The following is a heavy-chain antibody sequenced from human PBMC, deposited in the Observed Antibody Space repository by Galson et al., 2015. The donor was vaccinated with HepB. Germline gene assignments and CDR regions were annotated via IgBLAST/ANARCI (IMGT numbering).Heavy chain of an antibody. CDR3: ARCRRITFFGVVTELDP. CDR1: GYTFNSYV. Sequence: SVKVSCKASGYTFNSYVVHWVRQAPGQRLEWMGWINLANGNTKYSQKSQGRVTITSDTSASTVYMEMSSLKSEDTAVYYCARCRRITFFGVVTELDPWGQGTLVTVSS. J-gene: IGHJ5*02. V-gene: IGHV1-3*01. D-gene: IGHD3-3*01. CDR2: INLANGNT.